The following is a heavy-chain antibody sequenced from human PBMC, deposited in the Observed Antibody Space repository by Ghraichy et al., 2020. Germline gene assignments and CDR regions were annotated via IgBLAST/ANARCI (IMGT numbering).Heavy chain of an antibody. CDR3: ARPRGYSGYDYPYYYYYGMDV. J-gene: IGHJ6*02. Sequence: GGSLRLSCAASGFTFSSYSMNWVRQAPGKGLEWVSSISSSSSYIYYADSVKGRFTISRDNAKNSLYLQMNSLRAEDTAVYYCARPRGYSGYDYPYYYYYGMDVWGQGTTVTVSS. CDR2: ISSSSSYI. CDR1: GFTFSSYS. D-gene: IGHD5-12*01. V-gene: IGHV3-21*01.